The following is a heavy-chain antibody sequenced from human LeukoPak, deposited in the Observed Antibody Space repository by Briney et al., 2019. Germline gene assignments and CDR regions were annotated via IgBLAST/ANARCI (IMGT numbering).Heavy chain of an antibody. Sequence: GGSLRLSCTTSGFTFSTYWMSWVRQAPGKGLEWVANIKQDGSEKYYADSVTGRFTISRDNAKNLLYLQMNSLRVEDTAVYYCANGDGFDYWGQGTLVTVSS. D-gene: IGHD5-24*01. CDR2: IKQDGSEK. CDR1: GFTFSTYW. J-gene: IGHJ4*02. V-gene: IGHV3-7*01. CDR3: ANGDGFDY.